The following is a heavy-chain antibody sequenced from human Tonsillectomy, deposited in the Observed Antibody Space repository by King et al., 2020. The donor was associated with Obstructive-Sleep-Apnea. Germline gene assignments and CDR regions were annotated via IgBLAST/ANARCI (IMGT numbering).Heavy chain of an antibody. J-gene: IGHJ4*02. CDR2: IYYSGSS. D-gene: IGHD2-21*01. V-gene: IGHV4-39*07. Sequence: QLQESGPGLVKPSETLSLTCTVSGGFVSSSSYYWGWIRQPPGKGLEWIGSIYYSGSSYYNPSLNSRVTITVDTSKNQFSLKLSSVTAADTAVYYCVRDPYSYFDYWGQGTLVTVSS. CDR3: VRDPYSYFDY. CDR1: GGFVSSSSYY.